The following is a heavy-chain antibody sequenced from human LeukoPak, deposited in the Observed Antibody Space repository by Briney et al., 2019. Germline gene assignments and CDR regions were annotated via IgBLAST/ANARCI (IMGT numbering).Heavy chain of an antibody. D-gene: IGHD1-26*01. CDR3: ARGRYSGSYGVRYYSDY. Sequence: GGALRLSCAASGFTFSSYEMNWVRQAPGRGLEWVSYISSSGSTIYYTDSVKGRFTISRDNAKNSLYLQMNSLRAEDTAVYYCARGRYSGSYGVRYYSDYWGQGTLVTVSS. V-gene: IGHV3-48*03. CDR2: ISSSGSTI. CDR1: GFTFSSYE. J-gene: IGHJ4*02.